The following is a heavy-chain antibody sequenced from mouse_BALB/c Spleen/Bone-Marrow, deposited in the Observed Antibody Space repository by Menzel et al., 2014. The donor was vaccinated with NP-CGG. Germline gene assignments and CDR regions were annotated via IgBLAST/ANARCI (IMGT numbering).Heavy chain of an antibody. CDR2: FYPGNSDT. CDR1: GYSFTSYW. D-gene: IGHD2-10*02. V-gene: IGHV1-5*01. CDR3: TSLVKEDFAY. J-gene: IGHJ3*01. Sequence: EVKLVESGTVLARPGASVKMSCKASGYSFTSYWMHWVKQRPGQGLEWIGAFYPGNSDTTYNQKFKGQAKLTAVTSASTAYMELSSLTNEDSAVYYCTSLVKEDFAYWGQGTLVTVSA.